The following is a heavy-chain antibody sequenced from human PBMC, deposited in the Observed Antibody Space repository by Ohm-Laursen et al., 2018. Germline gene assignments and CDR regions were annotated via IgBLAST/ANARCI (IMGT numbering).Heavy chain of an antibody. CDR2: IFYSGST. V-gene: IGHV4-59*11. CDR3: AREDSSGYLDY. D-gene: IGHD3-22*01. CDR1: GGSISSHY. J-gene: IGHJ4*02. Sequence: SETLSLTCTVSGGSISSHYWSWIRQPPGKGLEWIGNIFYSGSTNYNPSLKSRVTISVDTSRNQFSLKLRSVTAADTAVYFCAREDSSGYLDYWGQGTLVTVSS.